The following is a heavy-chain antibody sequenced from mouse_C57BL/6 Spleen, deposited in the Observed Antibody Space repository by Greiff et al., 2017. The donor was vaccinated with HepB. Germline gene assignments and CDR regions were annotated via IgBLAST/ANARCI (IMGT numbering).Heavy chain of an antibody. J-gene: IGHJ2*01. CDR1: GYTFTDYY. CDR2: INPNNGGT. CDR3: ARRYDVYFDY. D-gene: IGHD2-14*01. V-gene: IGHV1-26*01. Sequence: VQLQQSGPELVKPGASVKISCKASGYTFTDYYMNWVKQSHGKSLEWIGDINPNNGGTSYNQKFKGKATLTVDKSSSTAYMELRSLTSEDSAVYYCARRYDVYFDYWGQGTTLTVSS.